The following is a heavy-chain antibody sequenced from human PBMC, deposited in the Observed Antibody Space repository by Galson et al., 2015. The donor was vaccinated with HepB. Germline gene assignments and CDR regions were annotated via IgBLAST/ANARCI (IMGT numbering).Heavy chain of an antibody. CDR1: EYSFTRYW. J-gene: IGHJ4*02. D-gene: IGHD6-19*01. CDR2: IFPGDSDT. CDR3: ARASPSGWYVGDRGYYLDY. Sequence: QSGAEVKKPGESLKISCKGSEYSFTRYWIGWVRQMPGKGLEWMGIIFPGDSDTRYSPSFHGQVIISADKSINTAYLQWSSLTASDSAMYYCARASPSGWYVGDRGYYLDYWGQGTLLTVSS. V-gene: IGHV5-51*03.